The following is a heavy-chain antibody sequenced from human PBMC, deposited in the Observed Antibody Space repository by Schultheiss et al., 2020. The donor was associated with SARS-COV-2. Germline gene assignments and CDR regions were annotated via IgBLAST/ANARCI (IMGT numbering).Heavy chain of an antibody. J-gene: IGHJ3*02. D-gene: IGHD3-22*01. Sequence: GGSLRLSCAASGFTFSSYSMNWVRQAPGKGLEWVSSISSSSSYIYYADSLKGRFTISRDNSRDTMYMQMKSVRAEDTAVYYCAKGVGWITMIVVGDAFDIWGQGTMVTVSS. CDR3: AKGVGWITMIVVGDAFDI. CDR1: GFTFSSYS. V-gene: IGHV3-21*04. CDR2: ISSSSSYI.